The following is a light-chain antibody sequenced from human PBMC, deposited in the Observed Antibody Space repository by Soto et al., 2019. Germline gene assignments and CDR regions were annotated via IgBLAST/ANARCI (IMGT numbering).Light chain of an antibody. V-gene: IGLV2-14*01. Sequence: QSALTQPASVSGSPGQSITISCTGTSSDIGGYNYVSWYQQHPGNAPKLIIYDVTNRPSGVSNRVSASKSGNTASLTVSGLRAEDEADYYCSSYAGSNNFVFGSGTKLTVL. J-gene: IGLJ1*01. CDR2: DVT. CDR3: SSYAGSNNFV. CDR1: SSDIGGYNY.